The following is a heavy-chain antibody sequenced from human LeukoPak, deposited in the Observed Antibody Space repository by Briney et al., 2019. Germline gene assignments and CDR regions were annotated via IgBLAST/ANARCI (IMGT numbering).Heavy chain of an antibody. CDR1: GFTFSGSW. Sequence: PGGSLRLSCAASGFTFSGSWMTWVRQAPGRGLEWVANIDPDGNTKNYLDSVKGRFTISRGNARNSLYLQLNSLRAEDTSVYYCARDPAYGALDYWGQGTLVTVSS. CDR3: ARDPAYGALDY. CDR2: IDPDGNTK. J-gene: IGHJ4*02. V-gene: IGHV3-7*01. D-gene: IGHD4-17*01.